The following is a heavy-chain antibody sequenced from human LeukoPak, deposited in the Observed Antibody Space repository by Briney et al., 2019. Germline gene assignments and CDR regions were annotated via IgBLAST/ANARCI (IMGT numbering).Heavy chain of an antibody. D-gene: IGHD6-13*01. CDR1: GFTFSSYG. CDR3: AKEMGQEAAGPTDY. Sequence: GGSLRLSCAASGFTFSSYGLHWVRQAPGKGLEWVAFIRYDGSNKYYADSVKGRFTISRDNSKNTLYLQMNSLRAEDTAVYYCAKEMGQEAAGPTDYWGQGTLVTVSS. J-gene: IGHJ4*02. CDR2: IRYDGSNK. V-gene: IGHV3-30*02.